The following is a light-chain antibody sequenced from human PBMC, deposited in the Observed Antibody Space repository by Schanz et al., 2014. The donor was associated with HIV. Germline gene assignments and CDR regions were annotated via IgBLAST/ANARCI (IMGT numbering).Light chain of an antibody. J-gene: IGLJ2*01. CDR1: SSDVGGYNY. V-gene: IGLV2-8*01. Sequence: QSALTQPPSASGSPGQSVTISCTGTSSDVGGYNYVSWYQQHPGKAPKLMIYEVSKRPSGVPDRFSGSKSGNTASLTVSGLQAEDEADYYCSSYAGNNNLLFGGGTKLTVV. CDR2: EVS. CDR3: SSYAGNNNLL.